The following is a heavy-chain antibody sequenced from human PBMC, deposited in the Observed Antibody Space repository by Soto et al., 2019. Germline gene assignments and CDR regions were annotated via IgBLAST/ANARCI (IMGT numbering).Heavy chain of an antibody. D-gene: IGHD6-13*01. Sequence: PSETLSLTCTVSGGSISSGGYYWSWILHHPGKGLEWIGYIYYSGSTYYNPSLKSRVTISVDTSKNQFSLKLSSVTAADTAVYYCARYSIAAAGLPDYWGQGTLVTVSS. V-gene: IGHV4-31*03. CDR2: IYYSGST. CDR1: GGSISSGGYY. CDR3: ARYSIAAAGLPDY. J-gene: IGHJ4*02.